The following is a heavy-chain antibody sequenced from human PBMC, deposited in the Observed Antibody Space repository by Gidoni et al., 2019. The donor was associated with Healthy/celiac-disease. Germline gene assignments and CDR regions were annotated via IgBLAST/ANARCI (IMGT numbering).Heavy chain of an antibody. CDR3: AKDMREYGSGSYGY. J-gene: IGHJ4*02. D-gene: IGHD3-10*01. CDR2: MSGDGGST. V-gene: IGHV3-43*02. Sequence: EVQLVESGGGVVQPGGSLRLSCAASGFTFDDYAMHWVRQAPGKGLEWVSRMSGDGGSTYYADSVKGRFTISRDNSKNSLYLQMNSLRTEDTALYYCAKDMREYGSGSYGYWGQGTLVTVSS. CDR1: GFTFDDYA.